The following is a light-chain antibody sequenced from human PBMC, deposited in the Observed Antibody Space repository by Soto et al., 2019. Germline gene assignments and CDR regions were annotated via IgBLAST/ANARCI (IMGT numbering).Light chain of an antibody. V-gene: IGKV3-20*01. CDR2: DAS. CDR3: QHYSSSPVT. CDR1: QSVRSSY. Sequence: EIVLTQSPGTLSLSPGEIATLSCRASQSVRSSYLAWYQQKPGQPPRLLIYDASNRANGVPDRFSGSGSGRDFTLSLSRLEPEDFAVYYCQHYSSSPVTFGHGNKVEIK. J-gene: IGKJ1*01.